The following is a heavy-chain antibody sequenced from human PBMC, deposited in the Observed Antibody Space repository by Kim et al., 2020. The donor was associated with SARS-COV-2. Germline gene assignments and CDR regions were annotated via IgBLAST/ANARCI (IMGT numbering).Heavy chain of an antibody. V-gene: IGHV1-46*01. CDR1: GYTFTTSY. CDR2: INPNNGDA. CDR3: ATEMAGTYYFDY. Sequence: ASVKVSCKASGYTFTTSYIHWVRQAPGQGLEWMGIINPNNGDASYPQTFQGRLTMTRDTSTSTVYMEVSSLRSEDTAVYYCATEMAGTYYFDYWGQGT. J-gene: IGHJ4*02.